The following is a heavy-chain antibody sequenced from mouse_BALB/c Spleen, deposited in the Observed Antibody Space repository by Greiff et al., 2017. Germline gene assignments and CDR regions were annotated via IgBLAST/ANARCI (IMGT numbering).Heavy chain of an antibody. CDR3: ARKGGRELRLHFDY. J-gene: IGHJ2*01. CDR2: IDPFNGGT. D-gene: IGHD1-2*01. Sequence: EVQLHQSGPELMKPGASVKISCKASGYSFTSYYMHWVKQSHGKSLEWIGYIDPFNGGTSYNQKFKGKATLTVDKSSSTAYMHLSSLTSEDSAVYYCARKGGRELRLHFDYWGQGTTLTVSS. V-gene: IGHV1S135*01. CDR1: GYSFTSYY.